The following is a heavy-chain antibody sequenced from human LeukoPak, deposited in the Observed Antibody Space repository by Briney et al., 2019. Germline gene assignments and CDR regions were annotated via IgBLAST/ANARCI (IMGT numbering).Heavy chain of an antibody. D-gene: IGHD1-1*01. CDR1: GYTFTGYY. CDR3: ARVETVGQNPGDY. J-gene: IGHJ4*02. V-gene: IGHV1-2*02. Sequence: ASVKVSCKASGYTFTGYYMHWVQQAPGQGLEWMGWINPNSGGTNYAQKFQGRVTMTRDTSISTAYMELSRLRSDDTAVYYCARVETVGQNPGDYWGQGTLVTVSS. CDR2: INPNSGGT.